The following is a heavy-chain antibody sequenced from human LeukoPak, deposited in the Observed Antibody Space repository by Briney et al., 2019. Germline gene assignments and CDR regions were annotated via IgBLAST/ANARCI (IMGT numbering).Heavy chain of an antibody. V-gene: IGHV1-2*02. CDR1: GYTFTGYY. Sequence: ASVKVSCKASGYTFTGYYMHWVRQAPGQGLEWMGWINPNSGGTNYAQKFQGRVTMTRDTSISTDYMELSRLRSDDTAVCYCASLEPVVGPAATSHDAFDIWGQGTMATVSS. CDR2: INPNSGGT. J-gene: IGHJ3*02. D-gene: IGHD2-2*01. CDR3: ASLEPVVGPAATSHDAFDI.